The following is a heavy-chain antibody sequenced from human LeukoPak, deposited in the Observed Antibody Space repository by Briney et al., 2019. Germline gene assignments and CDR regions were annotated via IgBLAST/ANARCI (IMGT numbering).Heavy chain of an antibody. J-gene: IGHJ4*02. CDR3: AKDHLRYSSGWYYFDY. V-gene: IGHV3-23*01. D-gene: IGHD6-19*01. Sequence: GGSLRLSCAASGFTFSSYAMNWVRQAPGKGLEWVSRVGGSGIRTYYADSVKGRFTISRDNSKNTLWLQMNSLRAEDTAVYYCAKDHLRYSSGWYYFDYWGQGTLVTVSS. CDR2: VGGSGIRT. CDR1: GFTFSSYA.